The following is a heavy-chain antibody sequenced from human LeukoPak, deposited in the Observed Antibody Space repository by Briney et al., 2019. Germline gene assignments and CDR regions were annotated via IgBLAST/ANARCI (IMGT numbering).Heavy chain of an antibody. CDR3: ARFGVVGATRDY. D-gene: IGHD1-26*01. CDR1: GGTFSSYA. V-gene: IGHV1-69*13. Sequence: GASVKVSCKASGGTFSSYAISWVRQAPGQGLEWMGGIIPIFGTANYAQKFQGRVTITADESTSTAYMELSSLRSEDTAAYYCARFGVVGATRDYWGQGTLVTVSS. J-gene: IGHJ4*02. CDR2: IIPIFGTA.